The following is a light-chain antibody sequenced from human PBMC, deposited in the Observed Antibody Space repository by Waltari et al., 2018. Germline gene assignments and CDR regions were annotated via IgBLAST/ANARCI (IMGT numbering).Light chain of an antibody. J-gene: IGLJ3*02. CDR3: AAWDVSLNGVV. CDR1: SSNIGSNT. V-gene: IGLV1-44*01. Sequence: QSVLTQAPSASGTPGQSVALSCSGSSSNIGSNTVNWYQQVPGTAPKLLIYVNNERPSGGPDRFSGSKSGTSASLAISGLQSEDEADYYCAAWDVSLNGVVFGGGTKVTVL. CDR2: VNN.